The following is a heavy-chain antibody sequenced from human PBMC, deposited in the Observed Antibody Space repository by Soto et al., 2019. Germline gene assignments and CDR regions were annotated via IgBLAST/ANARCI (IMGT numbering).Heavy chain of an antibody. Sequence: GASVRVSCKTSGYTFSNYGITWVRQAPGQPLEWLGWISLYSDGTNYAQKFQGRVSMTTDTSTTTAYMELRSLRSDDTAVYYCARVVPGAEAWFGPWGQGTLVTVSS. CDR1: GYTFSNYG. D-gene: IGHD2-2*01. V-gene: IGHV1-18*01. CDR3: ARVVPGAEAWFGP. J-gene: IGHJ5*02. CDR2: ISLYSDGT.